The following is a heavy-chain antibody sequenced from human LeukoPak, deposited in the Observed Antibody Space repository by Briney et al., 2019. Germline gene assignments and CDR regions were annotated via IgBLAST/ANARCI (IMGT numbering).Heavy chain of an antibody. V-gene: IGHV3-7*01. J-gene: IGHJ4*02. CDR2: IKPDGSGE. Sequence: GASLRLSCAASGFIFSNYWMTWVRQAPGKALEWVANIKPDGSGEYYVDSLKGRFTISRDNAENSLFLQMNNLRVDDTAVYYCARSGGYGWDYWGQGAVVTVSS. CDR1: GFIFSNYW. CDR3: ARSGGYGWDY. D-gene: IGHD5-12*01.